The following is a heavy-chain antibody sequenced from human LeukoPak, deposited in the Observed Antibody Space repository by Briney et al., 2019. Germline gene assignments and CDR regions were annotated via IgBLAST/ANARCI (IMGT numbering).Heavy chain of an antibody. V-gene: IGHV4-59*12. CDR2: IYYSGTT. J-gene: IGHJ4*02. Sequence: SETLSLTCTVSGGSISSYYWSWIRQPPGKGLEWIGYIYYSGTTNYNPSLKSRVTMSVDTSKNQFSLKLSSVTAADTAVYYCARGGHYGDHEFDYWGQGTLVTVSS. CDR3: ARGGHYGDHEFDY. CDR1: GGSISSYY. D-gene: IGHD4-17*01.